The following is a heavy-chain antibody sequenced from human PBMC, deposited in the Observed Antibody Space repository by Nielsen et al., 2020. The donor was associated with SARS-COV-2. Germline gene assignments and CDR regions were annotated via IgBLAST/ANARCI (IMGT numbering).Heavy chain of an antibody. CDR2: IYYSGST. Sequence: SETLSLTCTVSGGSISSGGYYWSWIRQHPGKGLEWIGYIYYSGSTYYNPSLKSRVTISVDTSKNQFSLKLSSVTAADTAVYYWSRETHIGVRGVIPTPNWFDPLGQGTLVTVSS. J-gene: IGHJ5*02. CDR3: SRETHIGVRGVIPTPNWFDP. CDR1: GGSISSGGYY. V-gene: IGHV4-31*03. D-gene: IGHD3-10*01.